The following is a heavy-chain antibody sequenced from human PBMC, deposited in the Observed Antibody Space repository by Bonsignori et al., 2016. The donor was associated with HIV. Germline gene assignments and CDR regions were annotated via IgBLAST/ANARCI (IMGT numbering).Heavy chain of an antibody. CDR1: GGSMRSSSYY. Sequence: QLRLQESGPGLVKPSETLSLTCNVSGGSMRSSSYYWGWIRQPPGKGLEWVGSLHSSGTTYFNSSLKSRVTISADMSKNQFFLNLSSVTAADTAVYFCALCTISHYYMDVWGKGNTVAVSS. V-gene: IGHV4-39*01. J-gene: IGHJ6*03. CDR2: LHSSGTT. CDR3: ALCTISHYYMDV.